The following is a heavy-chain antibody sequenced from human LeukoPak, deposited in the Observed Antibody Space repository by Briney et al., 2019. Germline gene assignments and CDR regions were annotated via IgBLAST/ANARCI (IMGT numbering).Heavy chain of an antibody. CDR2: IYYSGST. J-gene: IGHJ2*01. V-gene: IGHV4-59*01. CDR3: ARDAAVTWDPKCNFDT. Sequence: SETLSLTCTVSGGSIRNFYWGWARQPPGKGLEWIGYIYYSGSTDYNPSLESRVTMSVDTSKNQFSLKLSSVTAADTAVYYCARDAAVTWDPKCNFDTWGRGTLVTVSS. D-gene: IGHD7-27*01. CDR1: GGSIRNFY.